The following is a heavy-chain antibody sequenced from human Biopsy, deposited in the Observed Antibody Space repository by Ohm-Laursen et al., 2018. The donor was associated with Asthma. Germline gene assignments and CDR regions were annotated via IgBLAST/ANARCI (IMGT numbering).Heavy chain of an antibody. CDR2: IYSRGGT. D-gene: IGHD4-23*01. V-gene: IGHV3-53*01. J-gene: IGHJ3*02. Sequence: SLRLSCSASGFTVSTNGMSWVRQPPGKGLEWVSVIYSRGGTYYADSVQGRVTISRDNSKNTLSLQMNSLRAEDTAVYYCARAYGGSFFSGSFDIWGQGTMVTVSS. CDR3: ARAYGGSFFSGSFDI. CDR1: GFTVSTNG.